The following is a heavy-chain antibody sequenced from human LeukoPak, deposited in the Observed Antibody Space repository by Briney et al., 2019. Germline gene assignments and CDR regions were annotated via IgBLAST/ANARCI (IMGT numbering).Heavy chain of an antibody. CDR1: GFTFSSYW. CDR3: AREKFDGRYSSSGSFDY. CDR2: IKQDGSEK. V-gene: IGHV3-7*01. J-gene: IGHJ4*02. D-gene: IGHD6-6*01. Sequence: PGGSLRLSCAASGFTFSSYWMSWVRQAPGKGLEWVANIKQDGSEKYYVDSVKGRFTISRDNAKNSLYLQMNSLRAEDTAVYYCAREKFDGRYSSSGSFDYWGQGTLVTVSS.